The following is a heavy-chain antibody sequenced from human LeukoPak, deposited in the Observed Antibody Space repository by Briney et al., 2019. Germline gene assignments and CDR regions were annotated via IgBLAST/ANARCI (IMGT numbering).Heavy chain of an antibody. Sequence: PGGSLRLSXAASGFTVSSNYMSWVRQSPGKELEWVSVIYSGGSTNYADSVKGRFTISRDNPKNTVYLQMNSLRVEDTAVYYCARERSGTEGIDYWGQGTLVTVSS. CDR1: GFTVSSNY. D-gene: IGHD5-24*01. CDR2: IYSGGST. J-gene: IGHJ4*02. CDR3: ARERSGTEGIDY. V-gene: IGHV3-66*02.